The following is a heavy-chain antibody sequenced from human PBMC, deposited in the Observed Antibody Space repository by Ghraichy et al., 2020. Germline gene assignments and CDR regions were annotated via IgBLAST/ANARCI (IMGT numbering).Heavy chain of an antibody. CDR3: ARGPDIVAVPTSPDAFDV. D-gene: IGHD2-2*01. CDR1: GFPFTSYS. Sequence: GESLRLSCAASGFPFTSYSMNWVRQAPGKELEWVASISSTSSYIYYGDSLKGRFTIARDNARNTLLLHMSSLRADDTALYYCARGPDIVAVPTSPDAFDVWGQGTTVTVSS. V-gene: IGHV3-21*01. CDR2: ISSTSSYI. J-gene: IGHJ3*01.